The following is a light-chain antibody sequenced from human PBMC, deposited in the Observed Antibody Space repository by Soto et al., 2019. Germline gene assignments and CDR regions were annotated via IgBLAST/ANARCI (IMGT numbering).Light chain of an antibody. CDR3: QQYNNWPLT. CDR1: PSVNSD. CDR2: SAS. Sequence: ETVMTQSPATLSASPGESATLSCRASPSVNSDLAWYQQIPGQAPRLLIYSASTGATGGPARFSGSGSGTEFTLTISSLQSEDFAIYYCQQYNNWPLTFGGGTKVEI. V-gene: IGKV3-15*01. J-gene: IGKJ4*01.